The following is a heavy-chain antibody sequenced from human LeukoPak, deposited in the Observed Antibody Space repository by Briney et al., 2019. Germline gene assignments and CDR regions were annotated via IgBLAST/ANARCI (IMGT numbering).Heavy chain of an antibody. J-gene: IGHJ4*02. D-gene: IGHD3-10*01. Sequence: GGSLRLSCAASGFTFSSYWMSWVRQAPGKGLEWVANIKQDGSGKYYVDSVKGRFTISRDNAKNSLYLQMNSLRAEDTAVCYCARGVREYYYGSGSYQTRLDYWGQGTLVTVSS. V-gene: IGHV3-7*01. CDR2: IKQDGSGK. CDR1: GFTFSSYW. CDR3: ARGVREYYYGSGSYQTRLDY.